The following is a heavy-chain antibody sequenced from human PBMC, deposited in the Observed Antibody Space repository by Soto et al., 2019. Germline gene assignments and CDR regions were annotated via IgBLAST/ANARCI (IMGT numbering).Heavy chain of an antibody. V-gene: IGHV3-23*01. D-gene: IGHD4-17*01. J-gene: IGHJ3*02. CDR2: LSGSGGST. Sequence: EVQLLESGGGLVQPGGSLRLSCADSGFTFSTYAMSWVRQAPGKGLEWVSALSGSGGSTFYADSVKGRFTISRDNSINTLYLQMKSLITEDTAVYYCAHPRGYGVFDAYDIWGQGTMVTVSS. CDR3: AHPRGYGVFDAYDI. CDR1: GFTFSTYA.